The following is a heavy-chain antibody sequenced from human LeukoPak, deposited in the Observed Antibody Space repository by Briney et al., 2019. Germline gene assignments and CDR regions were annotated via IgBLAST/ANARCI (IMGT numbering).Heavy chain of an antibody. J-gene: IGHJ6*03. Sequence: SETLSPTCTVSGGSISSYYWSWIRQPPGKGLEWIGYIYYSGSTNYNPSLKSRVTISVDTSKNQFSLKLSSVTAADTAVYYCARDHGFWSGPYYYMDVWGKGTTVTVSS. CDR2: IYYSGST. V-gene: IGHV4-59*01. CDR3: ARDHGFWSGPYYYMDV. D-gene: IGHD3-3*01. CDR1: GGSISSYY.